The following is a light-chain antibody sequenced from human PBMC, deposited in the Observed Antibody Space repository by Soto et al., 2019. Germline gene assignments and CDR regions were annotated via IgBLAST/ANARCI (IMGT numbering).Light chain of an antibody. Sequence: QSALTQPASVSGSPGQSITISCSGSGSDIGTYNFVSWYQHHPGRAPKLIISEVANRPSGVSDRFSGSKSGSLASLTISGLQADDEAVYYCGSYTNPGTLVVFGVGTKVTVL. CDR3: GSYTNPGTLVV. J-gene: IGLJ2*01. CDR2: EVA. CDR1: GSDIGTYNF. V-gene: IGLV2-14*01.